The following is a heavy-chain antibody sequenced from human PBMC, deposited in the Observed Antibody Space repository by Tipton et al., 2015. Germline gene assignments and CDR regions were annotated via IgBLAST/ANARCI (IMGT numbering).Heavy chain of an antibody. V-gene: IGHV3-23*01. CDR3: AKARSPTTFYFGSGRPHPDY. CDR1: GFTFSNYA. Sequence: GSLRLSCAASGFTFSNYAMSWVRQAPGKGLEWVSGISTSGGSTYYADSVKGRFTISRDNSKSTLYLQVNSLRAEDTALYYCAKARSPTTFYFGSGRPHPDYWGQGTLVTVSS. J-gene: IGHJ4*02. CDR2: ISTSGGST. D-gene: IGHD3-10*01.